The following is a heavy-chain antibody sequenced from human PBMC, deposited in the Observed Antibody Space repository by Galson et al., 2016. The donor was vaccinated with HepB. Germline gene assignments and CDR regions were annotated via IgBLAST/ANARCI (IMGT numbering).Heavy chain of an antibody. Sequence: SLSLSCAASGFTSSRYGMHWARQAPGKGLEWVAVISNDGNNKYDADTVKGRFTISRDNSKNTLHLQMNSLRAEDTAVYDCAKDRRWLHSPKQIDYWGQGTLVTVSS. CDR1: GFTSSRYG. J-gene: IGHJ4*02. D-gene: IGHD5-24*01. CDR2: ISNDGNNK. V-gene: IGHV3-30*18. CDR3: AKDRRWLHSPKQIDY.